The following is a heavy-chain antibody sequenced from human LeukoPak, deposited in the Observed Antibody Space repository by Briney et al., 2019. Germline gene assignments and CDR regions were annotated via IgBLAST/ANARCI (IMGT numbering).Heavy chain of an antibody. CDR3: ASYGSGYLFDY. D-gene: IGHD3-22*01. V-gene: IGHV3-23*01. Sequence: PGGSLRLSCAASGFTFSSCAMSWVRQAPGKGLEWVSAISGSGGSTYYADSVKGRFTISRDNAKNSLYLQMNSLRAEDTAVYYYASYGSGYLFDYWGQGTLVTVSS. CDR1: GFTFSSCA. CDR2: ISGSGGST. J-gene: IGHJ4*02.